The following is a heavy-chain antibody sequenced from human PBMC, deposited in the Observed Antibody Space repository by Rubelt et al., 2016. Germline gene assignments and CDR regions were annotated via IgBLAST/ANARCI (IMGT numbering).Heavy chain of an antibody. CDR2: IIPFVGIG. Sequence: QVQLVQSGAEVKKPGSSVKVSCKASGGTFSSYAISWVRQGPGQGLEWMGRIIPFVGIGDYAQKFQGRVTITADEFTVTSARELSSLGSEETAVYYGERGPNFLDVRGKGTTVTVSS. D-gene: IGHD2/OR15-2a*01. J-gene: IGHJ6*04. V-gene: IGHV1-69*04. CDR1: GGTFSSYA. CDR3: ERGPNFLDV.